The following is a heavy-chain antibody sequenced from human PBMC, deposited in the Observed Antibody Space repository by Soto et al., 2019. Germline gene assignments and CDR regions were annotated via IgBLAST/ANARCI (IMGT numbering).Heavy chain of an antibody. CDR3: VRVVAIPGYPDN. CDR1: GGTFSSYA. CDR2: IVPIVDTS. Sequence: QVQLVQSGAEVRQPASSVKVSCKTSGGTFSSYAISWVRQAPGQGLEWMGGIVPIVDTSTYAQKFQGRVTITAYESTSTVYMELSSRRSDDTAVYYCVRVVAIPGYPDNWGQGTLVTVSS. V-gene: IGHV1-69*12. D-gene: IGHD5-12*01. J-gene: IGHJ4*02.